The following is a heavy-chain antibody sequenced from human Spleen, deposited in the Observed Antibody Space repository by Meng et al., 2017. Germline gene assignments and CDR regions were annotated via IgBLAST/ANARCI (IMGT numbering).Heavy chain of an antibody. CDR1: GYNFTGYH. V-gene: IGHV1-2*06. J-gene: IGHJ5*02. CDR2: IHPNSGGT. D-gene: IGHD3-3*01. Sequence: VEVVQFWGADRTQGTSLNGSVEAAGYNFTGYHLHLWRQAPGQGLEWMERIHPNSGGTNYAQQFQVRVTMTSDKSISTAYMELNSLVSDDSAVYYWARVVFAVVSGTNWFDPWGQGTLVTVSS. CDR3: ARVVFAVVSGTNWFDP.